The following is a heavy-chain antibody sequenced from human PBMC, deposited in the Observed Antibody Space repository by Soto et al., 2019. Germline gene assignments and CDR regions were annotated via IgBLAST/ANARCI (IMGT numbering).Heavy chain of an antibody. D-gene: IGHD2-15*01. V-gene: IGHV1-69*01. CDR1: GGTFSSYA. CDR3: ARSQGGSSSLDIYYYYYYGIDV. CDR2: VIPIFGTA. J-gene: IGHJ6*02. Sequence: QVQLVQSGAEVQKPGSSVKVSCNAPGGTFSSYAISWVRQAPGQGLEWRGGVIPIFGTAKYAQKFQGRVTITADESTSRGYMELSSLRSEDTAVYYCARSQGGSSSLDIYYYYYYGIDVWGQGTTVTVSS.